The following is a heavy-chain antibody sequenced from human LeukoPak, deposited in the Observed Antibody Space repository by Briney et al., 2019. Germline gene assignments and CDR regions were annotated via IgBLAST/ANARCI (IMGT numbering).Heavy chain of an antibody. D-gene: IGHD6-19*01. Sequence: GGSLRLSCAASGFTFDDYGMTWVRQAPGRGLEWVSGISWNGDATGYADSVKGRFTISRDNAKNSLYLQMNSLRAEDTAVYYCASEETTNGGWTPNYWGQGTLVTVSS. CDR3: ASEETTNGGWTPNY. J-gene: IGHJ4*02. V-gene: IGHV3-20*04. CDR1: GFTFDDYG. CDR2: ISWNGDAT.